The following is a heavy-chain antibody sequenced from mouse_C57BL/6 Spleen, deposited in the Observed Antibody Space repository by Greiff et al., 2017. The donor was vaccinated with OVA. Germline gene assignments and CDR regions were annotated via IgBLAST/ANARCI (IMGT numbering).Heavy chain of an antibody. CDR1: GFTFSNYW. J-gene: IGHJ3*01. D-gene: IGHD2-4*01. Sequence: EVHLVESGGGLVQPGGSMKLSCVASGFTFSNYWMNWVRQSPEKGLEWVAQIRLKSDNYATHYAESVKGRFTISRDDSKSSVYLQMNNLRAEDTGIYYCTDELDYPAWFAYWGQGTLVTVSA. V-gene: IGHV6-3*01. CDR3: TDELDYPAWFAY. CDR2: IRLKSDNYAT.